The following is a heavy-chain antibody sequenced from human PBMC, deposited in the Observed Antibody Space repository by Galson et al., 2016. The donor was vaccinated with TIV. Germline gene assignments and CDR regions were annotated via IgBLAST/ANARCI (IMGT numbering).Heavy chain of an antibody. J-gene: IGHJ6*03. CDR2: IIPIFGTA. CDR1: GGTFSSYA. CDR3: ARSEYSYGKYYYYYYMDV. D-gene: IGHD5-18*01. Sequence: SVKVSCKASGGTFSSYAISWVRQAPGQGLEWMGGIIPIFGTANYAQKFQGRVTITADESTSTAYMELSSLRSEETAVFYCARSEYSYGKYYYYYYMDVWGKGTTVIVSS. V-gene: IGHV1-69*13.